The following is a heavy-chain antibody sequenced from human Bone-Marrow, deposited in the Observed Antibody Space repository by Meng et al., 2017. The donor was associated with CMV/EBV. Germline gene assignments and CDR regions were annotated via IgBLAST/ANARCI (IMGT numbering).Heavy chain of an antibody. Sequence: GESLKISCAASGFTFSSYWMSWVRQAPGKGLEWVAFIRYDGSNKYYADSVKGRFTISRDNSKNTLYLQMNSLRAEDTAVYYCAKDRRVLGIAVAGTSFDYWGQGTLVTVSS. J-gene: IGHJ4*02. CDR3: AKDRRVLGIAVAGTSFDY. CDR2: IRYDGSNK. CDR1: GFTFSSYW. D-gene: IGHD6-19*01. V-gene: IGHV3-30*02.